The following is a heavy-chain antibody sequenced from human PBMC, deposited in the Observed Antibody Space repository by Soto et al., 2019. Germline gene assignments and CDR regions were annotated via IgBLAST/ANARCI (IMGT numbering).Heavy chain of an antibody. V-gene: IGHV3-30*03. CDR1: GFTFSSYG. CDR2: ISYDGSNK. Sequence: QVQLVESGGGVVQPGRSLRLSCAASGFTFSSYGMHWVRQAPGKGLEWVAVISYDGSNKYYADSVKGRFTISRDNSKNTLYLQMNSLRAEDTAVYYCLATIPYYYYGMDVWGQGTTVTVSS. CDR3: LATIPYYYYGMDV. J-gene: IGHJ6*02.